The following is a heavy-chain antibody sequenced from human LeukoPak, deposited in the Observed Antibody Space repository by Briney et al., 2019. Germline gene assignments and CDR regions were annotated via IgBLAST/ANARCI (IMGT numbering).Heavy chain of an antibody. J-gene: IGHJ5*02. CDR2: IYHSGSP. D-gene: IGHD2-2*01. V-gene: IGHV4-30-2*01. CDR3: ARAGYCSSTSCYGGDWFDP. Sequence: SETLSLTCTVSGGSMTHSYWGWIRQPPGKGLEWIGYIYHSGSPYYNPSLKSRVTISVDRSKNQFSLKLSSVTAADTAVYYCARAGYCSSTSCYGGDWFDPWGQGTLVTVSS. CDR1: GGSMTHSY.